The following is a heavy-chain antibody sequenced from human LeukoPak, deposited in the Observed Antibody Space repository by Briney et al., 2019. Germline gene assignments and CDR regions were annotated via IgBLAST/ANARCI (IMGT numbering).Heavy chain of an antibody. CDR2: ISGDGVST. CDR1: GLPIADSA. Sequence: GGSLRLSCVASGLPIADSAMHWVRQAPGKGLEWVSLISGDGVSTFYADSVKGRFSISRDNSKNSLYLEMNSLRTEDAAMYYCAKESGKFDYWGQGTLVAVSS. CDR3: AKESGKFDY. J-gene: IGHJ4*02. V-gene: IGHV3-43*02.